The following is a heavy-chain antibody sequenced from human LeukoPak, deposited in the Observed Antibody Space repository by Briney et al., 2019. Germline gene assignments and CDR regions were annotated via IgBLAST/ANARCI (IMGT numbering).Heavy chain of an antibody. V-gene: IGHV3-30-3*01. CDR3: ARDGPYFDY. CDR2: ISYDGSNK. Sequence: GGSLRLSCAASGFTFSSYAMHWVRQAPGKGLEWVAVISYDGSNKYYADSVKGRFTISRDNPKNTLYLQMNSLRAEDTAVYSWARDGPYFDYWGQGTLVTVSS. CDR1: GFTFSSYA. J-gene: IGHJ4*02.